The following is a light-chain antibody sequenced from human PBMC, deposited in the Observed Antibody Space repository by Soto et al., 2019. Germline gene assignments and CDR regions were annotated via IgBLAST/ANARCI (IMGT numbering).Light chain of an antibody. V-gene: IGKV4-1*01. CDR1: QSVLYSSNNKNY. CDR2: WAS. CDR3: QQYYSTPWT. Sequence: DILMTQSPDSLAVSLGERATINFKSSQSVLYSSNNKNYLAWYQQKLGQPPKLLIRWASTRESGVPDRFSGSGSGTDFTLTISSLQAEDVAVYYCQQYYSTPWTFGQGTKVDIK. J-gene: IGKJ1*01.